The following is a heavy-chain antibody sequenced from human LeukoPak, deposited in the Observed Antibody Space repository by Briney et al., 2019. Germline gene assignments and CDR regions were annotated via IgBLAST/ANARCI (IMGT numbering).Heavy chain of an antibody. CDR1: GGSLSSSSYY. Sequence: SETLSLTCTVSGGSLSSSSYYWSWIRQPPGKGLEWIGYIYHSGSTNYNPSLKSRVTISVDTSENQFSLKLSSVTAANTAVYYCARDTSGWYHYNYYYYGMDVWGQGTTVTVSS. V-gene: IGHV4-61*01. J-gene: IGHJ6*02. CDR3: ARDTSGWYHYNYYYYGMDV. CDR2: IYHSGST. D-gene: IGHD6-19*01.